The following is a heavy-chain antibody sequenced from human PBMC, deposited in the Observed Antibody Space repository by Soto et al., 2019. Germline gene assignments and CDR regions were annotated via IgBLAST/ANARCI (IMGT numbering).Heavy chain of an antibody. CDR3: ARDPARGGGSYLGYFDY. J-gene: IGHJ4*02. CDR1: GGSISSGGYS. CDR2: IYHSGST. V-gene: IGHV4-30-2*05. D-gene: IGHD1-26*01. Sequence: SETLSLTCAVSGGSISSGGYSWSWIRQPPGKGLEWIGYIYHSGSTYYNPSLKSRVTISVDTSMNQFSLTLTSVTAADTAVYYCARDPARGGGSYLGYFDYWGQGTPVTVPQ.